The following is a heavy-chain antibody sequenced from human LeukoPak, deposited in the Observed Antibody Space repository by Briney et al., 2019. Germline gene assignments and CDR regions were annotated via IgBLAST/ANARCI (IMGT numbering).Heavy chain of an antibody. V-gene: IGHV4-34*01. D-gene: IGHD3-22*01. CDR3: ARGRQDVTMIVVVMTAVSYYLDV. Sequence: PSETLSLTCAVYGGSFSDYYWTWIRQTPEKGLEWIGKMNPSGSTNYNPSLKSRVTISVDTSKNQFSLELSSVTDADTAVYYCARGRQDVTMIVVVMTAVSYYLDVWGKGTTVTVS. CDR1: GGSFSDYY. J-gene: IGHJ6*03. CDR2: MNPSGST.